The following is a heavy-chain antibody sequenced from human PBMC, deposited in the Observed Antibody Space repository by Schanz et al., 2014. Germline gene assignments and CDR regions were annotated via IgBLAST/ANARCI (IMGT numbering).Heavy chain of an antibody. CDR3: ATDYSGGGCHI. D-gene: IGHD6-19*01. Sequence: QVQLEESGGGVVQPGGSLRXXXVASXXSFSGXXVHWVRQAPGKGLEWVSIVSHDGFTKHYADSVRGRFTLSRDNSKNTVYLQMNSLRAEDTALYFCATDYSGGGCHIWGQGTMVTVSS. CDR1: XXSFSGXX. J-gene: IGHJ3*02. V-gene: IGHV3-30*04. CDR2: VSHDGFTK.